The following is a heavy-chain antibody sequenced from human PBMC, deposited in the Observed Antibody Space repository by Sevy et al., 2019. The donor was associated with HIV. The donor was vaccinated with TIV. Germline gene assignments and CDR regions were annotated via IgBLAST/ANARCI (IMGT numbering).Heavy chain of an antibody. Sequence: GGSLRLSCAASGFTFSSYGMHWVRQAPGKGLEWVAVIWYDGSNKYYADSVKGRFIISRDNSKNTLYLQMNSLRAEDTAVYYCARSGYGSGSYHDYWGQGTLVTVSS. V-gene: IGHV3-33*01. CDR3: ARSGYGSGSYHDY. CDR1: GFTFSSYG. D-gene: IGHD3-10*01. J-gene: IGHJ4*02. CDR2: IWYDGSNK.